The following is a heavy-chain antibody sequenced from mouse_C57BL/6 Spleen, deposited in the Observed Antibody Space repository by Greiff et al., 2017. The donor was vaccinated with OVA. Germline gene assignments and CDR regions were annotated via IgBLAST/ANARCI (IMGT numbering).Heavy chain of an antibody. D-gene: IGHD2-13*01. CDR2: IWGVGST. V-gene: IGHV2-6*01. CDR3: ASDLAGEGFAY. Sequence: VHLVESGPGLVAPSQSLSITCTVSGFSLTSYGVDWVRQSPGKGLEWLGVIWGVGSTNYNSALKSRLSISKDNSKSQVFLKMNSLQTDDTAMYYCASDLAGEGFAYWGQGTLVTVSA. J-gene: IGHJ3*01. CDR1: GFSLTSYG.